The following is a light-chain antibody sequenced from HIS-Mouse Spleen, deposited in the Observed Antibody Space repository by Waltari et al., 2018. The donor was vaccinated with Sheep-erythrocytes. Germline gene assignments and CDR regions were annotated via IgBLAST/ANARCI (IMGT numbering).Light chain of an antibody. CDR3: LQDYNYPWT. CDR2: AAS. J-gene: IGKJ1*01. CDR1: QGIRID. V-gene: IGKV1-6*01. Sequence: AIQMTQSPSSLSASVGDIVTITCRARQGIRIDLGWYQQKPGKAPKLLIYAASSLQSGVPSRFSGIGSGTDFTLTISSLQPEDFATYYCLQDYNYPWTFGQGTKVEIK.